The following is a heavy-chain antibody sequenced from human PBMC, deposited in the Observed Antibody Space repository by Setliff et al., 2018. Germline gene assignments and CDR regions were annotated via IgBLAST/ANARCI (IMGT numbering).Heavy chain of an antibody. CDR3: ARGLGHGGDSDY. D-gene: IGHD2-21*02. V-gene: IGHV4-38-2*02. Sequence: TLSLTCTVSGYSISSGDIWGWIRQPPGKGLEWVGNIGHTGSINYNPSLKSRPTISRDTSKNQVSLKLNSVTATDTAVYYCARGLGHGGDSDYWGQGILVTVSS. J-gene: IGHJ4*02. CDR1: GYSISSGDI. CDR2: IGHTGSI.